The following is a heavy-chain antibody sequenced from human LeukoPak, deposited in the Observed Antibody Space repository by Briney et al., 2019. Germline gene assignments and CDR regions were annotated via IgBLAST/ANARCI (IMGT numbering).Heavy chain of an antibody. Sequence: HPGGSLRLSCAASGFTFGAYWMTWVRQAPGKGLEWVANLNQDGSEEYYVDSVKGRFTISRDNAKNSLYLQMNGLRAEDTAVYYCGEGRKGAWFPNYWGQGTLVTVSS. J-gene: IGHJ4*02. CDR3: GEGRKGAWFPNY. CDR1: GFTFGAYW. V-gene: IGHV3-7*05. D-gene: IGHD3-10*01. CDR2: LNQDGSEE.